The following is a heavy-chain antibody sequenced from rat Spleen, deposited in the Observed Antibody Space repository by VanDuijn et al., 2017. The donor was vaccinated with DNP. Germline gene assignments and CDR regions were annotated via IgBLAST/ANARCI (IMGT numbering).Heavy chain of an antibody. D-gene: IGHD1-9*01. CDR1: GFTFSSFP. CDR2: IIYGGDRT. J-gene: IGHJ2*01. CDR3: AKYYGYNSYFFDY. V-gene: IGHV5-46*01. Sequence: EVQLVESGGGLVQPGRSMKLSCAASGFTFSSFPMAWVRQAPKKGLDWVASIIYGGDRTYYRDSVKGRFTISRDNAKSTLYLQMDSLRSEDTATYYCAKYYGYNSYFFDYWGQGVLVTVSS.